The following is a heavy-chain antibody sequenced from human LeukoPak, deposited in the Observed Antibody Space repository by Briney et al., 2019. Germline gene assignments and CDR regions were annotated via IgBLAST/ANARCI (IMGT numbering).Heavy chain of an antibody. J-gene: IGHJ4*02. CDR2: IIPVFGTT. CDR3: ASSSPNTTKRPGSGDY. CDR1: GGTFIHHS. V-gene: IGHV1-69*05. Sequence: GASVKVSCKASGGTFIHHSISWVRQAPGQGLEWMGGIIPVFGTTNYAQKFQGRVTITTDESTSTAYLELSSLRSEDTAVYYCASSSPNTTKRPGSGDYWGQGTLVTVSS. D-gene: IGHD1-26*01.